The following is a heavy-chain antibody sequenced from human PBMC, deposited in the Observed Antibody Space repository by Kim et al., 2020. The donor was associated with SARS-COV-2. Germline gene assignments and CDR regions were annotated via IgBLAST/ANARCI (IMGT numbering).Heavy chain of an antibody. CDR2: IYSGGTT. CDR1: GFTVSVNY. D-gene: IGHD2-15*01. CDR3: ARDFTSGQRGYSFDV. V-gene: IGHV3-53*01. J-gene: IGHJ3*01. Sequence: GGSLRLSCVVSGFTVSVNYISWVRQTPGKGLQWFSVIYSGGTTYYTASVKGRFTISKDNSKNTVYLQMNSLKVEDTAVYYCARDFTSGQRGYSFDVWGQGTMVTVSS.